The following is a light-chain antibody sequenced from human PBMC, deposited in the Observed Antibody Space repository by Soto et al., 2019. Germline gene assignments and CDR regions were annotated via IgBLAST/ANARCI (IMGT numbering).Light chain of an antibody. Sequence: EIVMTQSPSTLSGSPGEGSTLSFRASQSVSSNLAGYQQKPGQAPRLLIYGASTRATGIPARFSGSGSGTDFTLTISRLEPEDFAVYYCQQYGSSGTFGQGTKVDI. J-gene: IGKJ1*01. CDR2: GAS. V-gene: IGKV3-15*01. CDR1: QSVSSN. CDR3: QQYGSSGT.